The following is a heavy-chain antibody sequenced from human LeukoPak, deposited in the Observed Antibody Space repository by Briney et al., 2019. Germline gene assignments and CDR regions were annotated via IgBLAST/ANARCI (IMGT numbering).Heavy chain of an antibody. J-gene: IGHJ1*01. V-gene: IGHV3-23*01. CDR3: AKGRIYFQH. Sequence: GGSLRLSCAASGFSFSSYATSWVRQAPGKGLEWVSYITGSDGRTWYPDSAKGRFTISRDNSKNTLYLQMNSLRAEDTAVYYCAKGRIYFQHWGQGTLVTVSS. CDR2: ITGSDGRT. CDR1: GFSFSSYA. D-gene: IGHD2-15*01.